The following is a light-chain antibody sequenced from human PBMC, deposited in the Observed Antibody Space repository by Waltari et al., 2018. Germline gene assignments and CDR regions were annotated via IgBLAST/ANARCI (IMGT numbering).Light chain of an antibody. Sequence: QTVVTQEPSLSVSPGGTVTLTRALSSGSISTTSYATWYQQSPGQAPRTLVYKANSRSSGVPDRFSGSVLGNKAALTITGAQADDESDYYCALYMGGGIWVFGGGTKLTVL. CDR2: KAN. CDR3: ALYMGGGIWV. V-gene: IGLV8-61*01. J-gene: IGLJ3*02. CDR1: SGSISTTSY.